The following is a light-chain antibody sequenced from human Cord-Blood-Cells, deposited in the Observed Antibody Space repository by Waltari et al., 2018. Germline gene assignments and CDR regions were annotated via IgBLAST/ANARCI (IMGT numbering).Light chain of an antibody. J-gene: IGLJ3*02. Sequence: QSVLTQPPSASGTPGQRVTIPCSGSSSNIGSNTANWYQQPPGTAPKLLIYSNNQRPSGVPDRFSGSKSGTSASLAISGLQSEDEADYYCAAWDDSLNGWVFGGGTKLTVL. V-gene: IGLV1-44*01. CDR3: AAWDDSLNGWV. CDR1: SSNIGSNT. CDR2: SNN.